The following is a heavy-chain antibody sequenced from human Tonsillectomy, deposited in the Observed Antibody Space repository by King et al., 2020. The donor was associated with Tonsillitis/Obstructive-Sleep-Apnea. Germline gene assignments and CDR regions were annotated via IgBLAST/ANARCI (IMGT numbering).Heavy chain of an antibody. V-gene: IGHV1-46*01. CDR1: GYTFTDYY. CDR3: ARLRFTGVACYLNFDY. J-gene: IGHJ4*02. D-gene: IGHD2-8*02. Sequence: QLVQSGAEVKKPGASVKVSCKASGYTFTDYYIQWVRQAPGQGLEWMGIINPSGGSTSYARKFQGRVTITRDTSTSTVYMDLSRLRSEDTAVYYCARLRFTGVACYLNFDYWGQGTLVTVSS. CDR2: INPSGGST.